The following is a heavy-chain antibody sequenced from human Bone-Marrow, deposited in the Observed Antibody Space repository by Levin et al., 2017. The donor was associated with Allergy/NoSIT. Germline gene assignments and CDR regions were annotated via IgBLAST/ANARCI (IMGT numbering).Heavy chain of an antibody. J-gene: IGHJ6*02. CDR3: ARSGGPYSSSSGYYFYGMDV. Sequence: PGGSLRLSCAVSGFTFSTYDIHWVRQATGKGLEWVSAIDSAGDTYYPDSVKGRFTISRENAENSLYLQINSLRAGDTAVYYCARSGGPYSSSSGYYFYGMDVWGQGTTVTVSS. V-gene: IGHV3-13*01. CDR1: GFTFSTYD. D-gene: IGHD6-6*01. CDR2: IDSAGDT.